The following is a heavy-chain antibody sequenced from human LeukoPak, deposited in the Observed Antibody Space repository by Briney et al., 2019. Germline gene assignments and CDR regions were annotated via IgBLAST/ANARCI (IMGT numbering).Heavy chain of an antibody. Sequence: SVKVSCKASGGTFSSHNISWARDPPGQALEWGGRNTPILGIANYAQKFQGRVTITADKSPSTAYMELSSLRSEDTAVYYCASLYCTNGVCSDFDYWGQGTLVTVSS. J-gene: IGHJ4*02. CDR3: ASLYCTNGVCSDFDY. D-gene: IGHD2-8*01. CDR1: GGTFSSHN. CDR2: NTPILGIA. V-gene: IGHV1-69*02.